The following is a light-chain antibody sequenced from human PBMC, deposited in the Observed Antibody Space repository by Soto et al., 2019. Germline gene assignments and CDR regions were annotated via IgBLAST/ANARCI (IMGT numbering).Light chain of an antibody. CDR2: SNN. V-gene: IGLV1-47*02. CDR1: SSNIGSNY. J-gene: IGLJ3*02. CDR3: AAWDDSLSGPWV. Sequence: QPVLTQPPSASGTPGQRVTIYCSGSSSNIGSNYVYWYQQLPGTAPKLLIYSNNQRPSGVPDRFSGSKSGTSASLAISGLRAEYEGDYYCAAWDDSLSGPWVFGGGTKLTV.